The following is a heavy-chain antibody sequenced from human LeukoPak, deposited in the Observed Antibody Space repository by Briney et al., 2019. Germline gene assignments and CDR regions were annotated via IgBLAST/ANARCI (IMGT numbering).Heavy chain of an antibody. CDR2: IYSGGST. V-gene: IGHV3-53*01. CDR3: ARVVTYVYWYFDL. CDR1: GFTVSSNY. Sequence: GGSLRLSCAASGFTVSSNYMSWVRQAPGKGLEWVSVIYSGGSTYYADSVKGRFTISRDNSKNTLYLQMNSLRAEDTAVYYCARVVTYVYWYFDLWGRGTLVTVSS. D-gene: IGHD5-18*01. J-gene: IGHJ2*01.